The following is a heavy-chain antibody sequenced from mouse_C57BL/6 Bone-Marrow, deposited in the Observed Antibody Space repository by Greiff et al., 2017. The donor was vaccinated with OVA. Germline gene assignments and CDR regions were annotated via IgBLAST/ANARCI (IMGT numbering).Heavy chain of an antibody. V-gene: IGHV5-17*01. CDR1: GFTFSDYG. CDR2: ISSGSSTI. D-gene: IGHD4-1*01. Sequence: EVHLVESGGGLVKPGGSLKLSCAASGFTFSDYGMHWVSQAPEKGLEWVAYISSGSSTIYYADTVKGRFTISRDNAKNTLFLQMTSLRSADAAMYFCARERMGRPYWYFNVWGTGTSVTVSS. CDR3: ARERMGRPYWYFNV. J-gene: IGHJ1*03.